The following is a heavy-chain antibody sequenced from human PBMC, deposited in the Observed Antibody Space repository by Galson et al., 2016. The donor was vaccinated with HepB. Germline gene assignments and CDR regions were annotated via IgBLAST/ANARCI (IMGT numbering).Heavy chain of an antibody. V-gene: IGHV1-69*06. D-gene: IGHD2-21*02. J-gene: IGHJ4*02. CDR1: GGTFSSFA. CDR3: RRGGGSVVVVTFDY. Sequence: SVKVSCKASGGTFSSFAISWMRQAPGQGLEWMGGIIPIFGSATYAQKFQGRLTITADKSTNTASMELSSLTSEDTAVYYCRRGGGSVVVVTFDYWGQGTLVTVSS. CDR2: IIPIFGSA.